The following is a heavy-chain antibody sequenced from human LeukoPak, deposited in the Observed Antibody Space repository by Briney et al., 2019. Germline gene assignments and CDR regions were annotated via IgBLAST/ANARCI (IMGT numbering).Heavy chain of an antibody. J-gene: IGHJ4*02. V-gene: IGHV4-39*01. D-gene: IGHD3-3*01. CDR1: GGSISSSSYY. Sequence: SETLSLTCTVSGGSISSSSYYWGWIRQPPGKGLEWIGSIYYSGSTYYNPSLKSRVTISVDTSKNQFSLKLSSVTAAGTAVYYCARQAIFGVVIAFRGYYFDYWGQGTLVTVSS. CDR2: IYYSGST. CDR3: ARQAIFGVVIAFRGYYFDY.